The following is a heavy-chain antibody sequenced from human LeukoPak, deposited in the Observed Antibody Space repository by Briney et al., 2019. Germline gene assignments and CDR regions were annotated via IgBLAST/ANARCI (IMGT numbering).Heavy chain of an antibody. CDR3: ARVVGPARRIAAYYFDY. CDR2: IYYSGST. Sequence: PSETLSLTCTVSGGSISSSSYYWGWLRQPPGKGLEWIGSIYYSGSTYYNPSLKSRVTISVDTSKNQFSLKLSSVTAADTAVYYCARVVGPARRIAAYYFDYWGQGTLVTVSS. V-gene: IGHV4-39*01. D-gene: IGHD6-25*01. CDR1: GGSISSSSYY. J-gene: IGHJ4*02.